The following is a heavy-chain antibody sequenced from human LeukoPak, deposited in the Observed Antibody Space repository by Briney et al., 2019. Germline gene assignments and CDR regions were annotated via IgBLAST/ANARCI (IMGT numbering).Heavy chain of an antibody. CDR1: GYTFANYA. CDR2: INTRSGDT. J-gene: IGHJ4*02. Sequence: ASVKVSCKASGYTFANYAIHWVRQAPGQRLEWMGWINTRSGDTEYSYEFQGRVTITRDIAEGIASMELRSLRSDDMGVYYCARDSGRGWYEFRWGQGTLVTVSS. CDR3: ARDSGRGWYEFR. D-gene: IGHD6-19*01. V-gene: IGHV1-3*03.